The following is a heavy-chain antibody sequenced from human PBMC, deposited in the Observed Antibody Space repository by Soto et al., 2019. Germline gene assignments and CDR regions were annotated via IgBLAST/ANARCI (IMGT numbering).Heavy chain of an antibody. J-gene: IGHJ4*02. CDR1: GGSVTGSY. D-gene: IGHD6-19*01. CDR2: IFHSGSS. Sequence: SETLSLTCTVSGGSVTGSYWSWIRQPPGKGLEWIGYIFHSGSSNYHPSLKSRVTISVDTSKSQISLRLTSVTAADTAVYYCARASGLGVAHIDYWGQGTLVTVSS. V-gene: IGHV4-59*02. CDR3: ARASGLGVAHIDY.